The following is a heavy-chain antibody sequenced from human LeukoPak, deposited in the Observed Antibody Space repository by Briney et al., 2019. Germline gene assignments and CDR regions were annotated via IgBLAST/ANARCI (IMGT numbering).Heavy chain of an antibody. CDR2: IYYSGST. Sequence: PSETLSLTCTVSGGSIRSNSYYWGWIRQPPGKGLEWIGSIYYSGSTYYNPSLKSRVTIFVDTSKNQFSLKLSSVTAADTAVYYCARDYAYSSSDYWGQGTLVTVSS. J-gene: IGHJ4*02. D-gene: IGHD6-6*01. V-gene: IGHV4-39*07. CDR3: ARDYAYSSSDY. CDR1: GGSIRSNSYY.